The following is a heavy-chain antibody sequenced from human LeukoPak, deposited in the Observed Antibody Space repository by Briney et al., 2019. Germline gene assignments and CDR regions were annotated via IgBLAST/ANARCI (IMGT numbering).Heavy chain of an antibody. D-gene: IGHD6-13*01. Sequence: GESLKISCKGSGYAFPYYWIAWVRQMPGKGLEWMGIIYPDDSDTRYSPSFQGLVTISADKSITTAYLQWSSLKASDTAMYYCARLRSSSWYTVDYWGQGTLVTVSS. J-gene: IGHJ4*02. CDR1: GYAFPYYW. V-gene: IGHV5-51*01. CDR3: ARLRSSSWYTVDY. CDR2: IYPDDSDT.